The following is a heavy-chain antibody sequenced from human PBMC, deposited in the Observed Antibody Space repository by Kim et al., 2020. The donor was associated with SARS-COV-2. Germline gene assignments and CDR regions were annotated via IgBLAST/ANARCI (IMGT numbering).Heavy chain of an antibody. D-gene: IGHD6-13*01. Sequence: ADSVKGRFTISRDNSKNSLYLQMNSLRAEDTALYYCAKDKTAAGTFWFDPWGQGTLVTVSS. J-gene: IGHJ5*02. CDR3: AKDKTAAGTFWFDP. V-gene: IGHV3-43D*03.